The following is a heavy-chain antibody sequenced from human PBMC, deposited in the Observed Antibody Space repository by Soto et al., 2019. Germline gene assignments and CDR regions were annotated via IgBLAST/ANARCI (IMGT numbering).Heavy chain of an antibody. D-gene: IGHD3-3*01. CDR2: IYSSGST. V-gene: IGHV4-4*07. J-gene: IGHJ5*02. Sequence: NPSETLSLTCTVTGGAISGYYWTWIRQSAGEGLEWIGRIYSSGSTNYNPSLKSRVTISLDTSMNYFSLRLSSVTAADTAVYYCARGQRFSDWFDPWGQGTLVTVSS. CDR3: ARGQRFSDWFDP. CDR1: GGAISGYY.